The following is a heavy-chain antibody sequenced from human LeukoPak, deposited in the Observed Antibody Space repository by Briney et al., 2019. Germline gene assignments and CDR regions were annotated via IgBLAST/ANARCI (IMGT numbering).Heavy chain of an antibody. CDR1: GGSFSGYY. V-gene: IGHV4-34*01. CDR2: INHSGST. CDR3: ATGGFYFDY. J-gene: IGHJ4*02. Sequence: KPSETLSLTCAVYGGSFSGYYWSWIRQPPGKGLEWIGEINHSGSTNYNPSLKSRVTISVDTSKNQFSLKLTSVTAADTAVYYCATGGFYFDYWGQGTLVTVSS.